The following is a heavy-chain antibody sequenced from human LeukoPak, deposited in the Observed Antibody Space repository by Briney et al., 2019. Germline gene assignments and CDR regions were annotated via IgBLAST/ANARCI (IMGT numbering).Heavy chain of an antibody. V-gene: IGHV3-74*01. CDR3: ARDLYVLGYCSGGSCYSGY. Sequence: GGSLRLSCAASGFTFSSYWMHWVRQAPGKGLVWVSRINSDGSSTSYADSVKGRFTISRDNAKNTLYLQMNSLRAEDTAVYYCARDLYVLGYCSGGSCYSGYWGQGTLVTVSS. D-gene: IGHD2-15*01. CDR2: INSDGSST. J-gene: IGHJ4*02. CDR1: GFTFSSYW.